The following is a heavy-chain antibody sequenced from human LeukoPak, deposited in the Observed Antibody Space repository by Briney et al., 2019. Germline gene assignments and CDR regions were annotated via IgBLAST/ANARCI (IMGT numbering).Heavy chain of an antibody. Sequence: SETLSLTCTVSGGSISSGDYYWSWIRQPPGKGLEWIGYIYYSGNTYYNASLKSRVTISADTSKNQFSLKLSSVTAADTAVYFCARRPSYYYYGMDVWGQGTTVTVSS. CDR2: IYYSGNT. V-gene: IGHV4-30-4*01. CDR1: GGSISSGDYY. J-gene: IGHJ6*02. CDR3: ARRPSYYYYGMDV.